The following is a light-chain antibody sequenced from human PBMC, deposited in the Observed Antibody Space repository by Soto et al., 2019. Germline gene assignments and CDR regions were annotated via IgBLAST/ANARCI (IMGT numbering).Light chain of an antibody. V-gene: IGLV2-14*01. CDR2: EVS. CDR3: SSYTTSSTQV. Sequence: QSALTQPASVSGSPGQSITISCTGTSSDVGYYNYVSGYQHHPGKVPKLMIYEVSNRPSGVSNRFSGSKSGNTASLTISGLQAEDEADYYCSSYTTSSTQVFGGGTKLTVL. CDR1: SSDVGYYNY. J-gene: IGLJ3*02.